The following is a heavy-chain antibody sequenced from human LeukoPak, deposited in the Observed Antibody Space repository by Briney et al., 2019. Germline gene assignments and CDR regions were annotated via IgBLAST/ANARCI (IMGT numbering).Heavy chain of an antibody. Sequence: TGGSLRLSCAASVFTFSTYAMTWVRQAPGKGLEWVSAISGNGDKTYYTNSVKGRFTISRDNSKNTLYLQMNSLRAEDTAVYYCAKDHGWLSAAWGQGTLVTVSS. J-gene: IGHJ4*02. CDR2: ISGNGDKT. V-gene: IGHV3-23*01. D-gene: IGHD5-12*01. CDR3: AKDHGWLSAA. CDR1: VFTFSTYA.